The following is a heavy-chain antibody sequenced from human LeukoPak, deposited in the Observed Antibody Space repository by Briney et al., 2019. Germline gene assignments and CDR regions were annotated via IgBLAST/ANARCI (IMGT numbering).Heavy chain of an antibody. CDR1: GFTFSSYG. V-gene: IGHV3-30*18. CDR2: ISYDGSNK. CDR3: AKEVYGSDYGYYYYYGMDV. Sequence: GRSLRLSCAASGFTFSSYGMHWVRQAPGKGLEWVAVISYDGSNKYYADSVKGRFTISRDNSKNTLYLQMNSLRAEDTAAYYCAKEVYGSDYGYYYYYGMDVWGQGTTVTVSS. J-gene: IGHJ6*02. D-gene: IGHD3-10*01.